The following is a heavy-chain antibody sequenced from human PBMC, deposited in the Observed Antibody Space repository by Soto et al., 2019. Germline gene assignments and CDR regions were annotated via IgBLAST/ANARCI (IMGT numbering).Heavy chain of an antibody. CDR2: IHGGGNSA. D-gene: IGHD2-8*01. Sequence: EVQLLESGGDLVQPGRSLRLSCAASGFTFSGYAMSCVRQAPGKGLEWVSVIHGGGNSAYYADSVKGRFTISRDNSKNTLYLQMSSLRGEDTAVYYCEKNRGRGCTSWHFDYWGQGTLVTVSS. J-gene: IGHJ4*02. V-gene: IGHV3-23*01. CDR3: EKNRGRGCTSWHFDY. CDR1: GFTFSGYA.